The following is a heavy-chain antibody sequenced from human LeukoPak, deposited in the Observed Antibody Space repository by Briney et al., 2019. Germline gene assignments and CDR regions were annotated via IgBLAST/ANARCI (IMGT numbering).Heavy chain of an antibody. CDR2: ISSNGGST. V-gene: IGHV3-64*04. J-gene: IGHJ4*02. CDR1: GFTFHSYD. CDR3: ATHRSSLVRGGIIEY. D-gene: IGHD3-10*01. Sequence: GGSLPQTRSGTGFTFHSYDLHWVRQAPGKGLEYVSAISSNGGSTYYADSVKSRFTISRDNSKNTLYLQLNSLRAEDTAVYYCATHRSSLVRGGIIEYWGQG.